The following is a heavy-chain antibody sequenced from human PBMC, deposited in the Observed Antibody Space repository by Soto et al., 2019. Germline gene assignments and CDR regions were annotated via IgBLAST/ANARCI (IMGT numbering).Heavy chain of an antibody. D-gene: IGHD3-3*01. V-gene: IGHV4-61*01. Sequence: XETLSLTCTVAGGSFKSGSYSWSWIRQPPGKGLEWIGYVYHTGRTSYNPSLKSRVSISMDTSKNQFSLNLDSVTAADTAVYFCARDFAYFDYWGQGTLVTVSS. CDR3: ARDFAYFDY. J-gene: IGHJ4*02. CDR1: GGSFKSGSYS. CDR2: VYHTGRT.